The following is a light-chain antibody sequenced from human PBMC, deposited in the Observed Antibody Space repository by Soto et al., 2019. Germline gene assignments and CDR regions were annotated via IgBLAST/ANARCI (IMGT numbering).Light chain of an antibody. CDR1: QGISSY. J-gene: IGKJ1*01. CDR3: QQVNSYPRT. Sequence: DIQLTQSPSFLSASVGDRVTITCRASQGISSYLAWYQQKPGKAPQLLIYAASTLQSGVPARFSGSGSGTAFTLTISSLQPEDFATYDCQQVNSYPRTFGQGSKVEIK. CDR2: AAS. V-gene: IGKV1-9*01.